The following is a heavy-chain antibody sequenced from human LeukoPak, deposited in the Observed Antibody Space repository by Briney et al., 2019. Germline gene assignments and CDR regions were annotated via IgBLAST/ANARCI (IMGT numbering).Heavy chain of an antibody. CDR3: ARLTMRGLVADI. CDR2: ISAYNGNT. Sequence: ASVKVSCKASGYTFTSYGISWVRQAPGQGLEWMGWISAYNGNTNYAQKLQGRVTMTTDTSTSTAYMELSSLRSEDTAVYYCARLTMRGLVADIWGQGTMVTVSS. D-gene: IGHD4/OR15-4a*01. J-gene: IGHJ3*02. V-gene: IGHV1-18*01. CDR1: GYTFTSYG.